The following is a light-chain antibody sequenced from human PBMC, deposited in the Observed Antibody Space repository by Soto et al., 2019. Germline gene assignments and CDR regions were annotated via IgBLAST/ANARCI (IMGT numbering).Light chain of an antibody. Sequence: EIVMTHSPPTLSVSPGEIVTLSCRASQSLRGYLAWYQVKPGRAPRLLIYGVSTRATGVPARFSGSVSGTEFTLTISSLQSEDFAVYYCQQYNNWQGTFGQGTRLETK. CDR1: QSLRGY. J-gene: IGKJ5*01. V-gene: IGKV3-15*01. CDR2: GVS. CDR3: QQYNNWQGT.